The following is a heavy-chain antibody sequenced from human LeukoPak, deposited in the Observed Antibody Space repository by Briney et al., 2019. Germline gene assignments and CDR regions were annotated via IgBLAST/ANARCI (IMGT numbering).Heavy chain of an antibody. Sequence: QTGGSLRLSCAASGFTFSSQGMSWVRQAPGKGLEWVSAITGSGSITYYSDSVKGRFTISRDNSMNTVYLQLNSLRVEDTAVYYCAKMQGYFDYWGQGTLVTVSS. V-gene: IGHV3-23*01. J-gene: IGHJ4*02. CDR1: GFTFSSQG. CDR3: AKMQGYFDY. CDR2: ITGSGSIT.